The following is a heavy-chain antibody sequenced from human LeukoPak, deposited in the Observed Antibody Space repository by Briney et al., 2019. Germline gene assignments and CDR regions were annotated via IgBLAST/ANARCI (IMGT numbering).Heavy chain of an antibody. Sequence: GGSLRLSCAASGFTFNRDWTAWVRQAPGKGLEWVANIKEDGSEKNYVDSVKGRFTISRDNAKNSLYLQMNSLRAEDTAVYYCARDPLPNYDFWSGYPGYYYYMDVWGKGTTVTVSS. D-gene: IGHD3-3*01. V-gene: IGHV3-7*01. J-gene: IGHJ6*03. CDR1: GFTFNRDW. CDR2: IKEDGSEK. CDR3: ARDPLPNYDFWSGYPGYYYYMDV.